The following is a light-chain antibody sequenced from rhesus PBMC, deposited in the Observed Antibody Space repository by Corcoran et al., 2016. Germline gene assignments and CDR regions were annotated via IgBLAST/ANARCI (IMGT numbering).Light chain of an antibody. CDR3: QQYSSRPPT. CDR2: KAS. Sequence: DIQMTQSPSSLSASVGDTVTITCRASQGISSWLAWYQQKPGTAPKLLIYKASSLQSGVPSRFSGSGSGTDFTLTISSLPSEDFATYYCQQYSSRPPTFGQGTKVEIK. V-gene: IGKV1-22*01. CDR1: QGISSW. J-gene: IGKJ1*01.